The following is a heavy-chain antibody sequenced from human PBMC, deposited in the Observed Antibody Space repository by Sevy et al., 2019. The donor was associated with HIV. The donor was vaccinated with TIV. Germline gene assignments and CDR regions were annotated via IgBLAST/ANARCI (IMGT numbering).Heavy chain of an antibody. D-gene: IGHD2-8*01. J-gene: IGHJ4*02. CDR2: IKSKSEGGTT. Sequence: GGSLRLSCGASGFTFSNAWMTWVRQAPGKGLEWVGRIKSKSEGGTTDYAAPVKCRFTISRDDSKNTVYLQMNSLKSDDTAVDYCTNNRGYCIDGVWGEYFDSWGQGTLVTVSS. CDR3: TNNRGYCIDGVWGEYFDS. CDR1: GFTFSNAW. V-gene: IGHV3-15*01.